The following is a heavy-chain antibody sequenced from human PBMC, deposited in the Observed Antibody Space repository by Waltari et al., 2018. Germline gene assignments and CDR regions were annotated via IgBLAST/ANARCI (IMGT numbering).Heavy chain of an antibody. J-gene: IGHJ6*02. Sequence: QVQLVESGGGVVPPGRSLRLSCAAADFTFSSSALPWVRQAPGKGLEWVAVISYNGRNIYYVDSVKGRFTISRDNSKKMLYLQMNSLSAEDTAVYFCARDYCDRTNCHGMDVWGQGTTVTVSS. V-gene: IGHV3-30*04. CDR3: ARDYCDRTNCHGMDV. CDR1: DFTFSSSA. CDR2: ISYNGRNI. D-gene: IGHD2-2*01.